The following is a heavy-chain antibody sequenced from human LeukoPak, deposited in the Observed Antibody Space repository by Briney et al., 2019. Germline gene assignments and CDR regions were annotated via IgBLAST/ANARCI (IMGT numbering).Heavy chain of an antibody. D-gene: IGHD2-21*02. CDR3: ARLYCSGDCYAFDY. Sequence: PGGSLRLSCAASGFTFSTYSMNWVRQAPGKGLEWVSSISNNGNYIYYADSVKGRFTISRDNAKNSLYLQMNSLGVEDTAVYYCARLYCSGDCYAFDYWGQGTLVTVSS. CDR1: GFTFSTYS. J-gene: IGHJ4*02. V-gene: IGHV3-21*01. CDR2: ISNNGNYI.